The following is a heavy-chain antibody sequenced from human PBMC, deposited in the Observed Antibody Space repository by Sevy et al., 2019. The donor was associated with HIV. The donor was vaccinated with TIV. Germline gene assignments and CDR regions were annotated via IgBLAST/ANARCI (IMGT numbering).Heavy chain of an antibody. J-gene: IGHJ6*02. V-gene: IGHV3-30*18. D-gene: IGHD5-18*01. Sequence: GGSLRLSCAASGFTFSSYGMHWVRQAPGKGLEWVAVISYDGSNKYYADSVKGRFTISRDNSKNTLYLQMNSLRAEDTAAYYCAKEGGGYSDYYYYYGMDVWGQGTTVTVSS. CDR1: GFTFSSYG. CDR2: ISYDGSNK. CDR3: AKEGGGYSDYYYYYGMDV.